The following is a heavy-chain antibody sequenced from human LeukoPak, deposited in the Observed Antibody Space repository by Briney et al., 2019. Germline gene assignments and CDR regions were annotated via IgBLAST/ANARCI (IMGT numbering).Heavy chain of an antibody. D-gene: IGHD2-2*01. CDR3: ARRQGCSSTSCPPDS. CDR2: IYPGDSDT. Sequence: PGESLKISCKGSGYSFTTYWIGWVRQMPGKGLEWMGIIYPGDSDTRYSPSFQGQVTMSADKSINTAYLQWSSLKASDTAMYYCARRQGCSSTSCPPDSWGQGTLVTVSS. V-gene: IGHV5-51*01. J-gene: IGHJ4*02. CDR1: GYSFTTYW.